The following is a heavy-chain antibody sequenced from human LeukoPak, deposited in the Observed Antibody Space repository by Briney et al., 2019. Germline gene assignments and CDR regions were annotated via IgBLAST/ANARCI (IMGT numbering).Heavy chain of an antibody. CDR2: ISGSGGST. J-gene: IGHJ4*02. D-gene: IGHD3-10*01. V-gene: IGHV3-23*01. Sequence: GGFLRLSCAASGFTFSSYAMSWVRQAPGKGLEWVSAISGSGGSTYYADSVKGRFTISRDNSKNTLYLQMNSLRAEDTAVYYCAKDTPRITMVRGLDYWGQGTLVTVSS. CDR1: GFTFSSYA. CDR3: AKDTPRITMVRGLDY.